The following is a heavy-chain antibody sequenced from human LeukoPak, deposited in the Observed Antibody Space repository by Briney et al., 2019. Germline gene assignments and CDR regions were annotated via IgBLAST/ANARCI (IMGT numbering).Heavy chain of an antibody. CDR3: ARWDYYYDSSGLKRAFDY. Sequence: SETPSLTCTVSGGSISSSSYYWGWIRQPPGKGLEWIGSIYYSGSTYYNPSLKSRVTISVDTSKNQFSLKLSSVTAADTAVYYCARWDYYYDSSGLKRAFDYWGQGTLVTVSS. J-gene: IGHJ4*02. CDR1: GGSISSSSYY. CDR2: IYYSGST. D-gene: IGHD3-22*01. V-gene: IGHV4-39*07.